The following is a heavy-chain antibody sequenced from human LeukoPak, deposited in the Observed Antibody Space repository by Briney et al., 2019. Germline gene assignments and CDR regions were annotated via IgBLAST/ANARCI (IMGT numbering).Heavy chain of an antibody. Sequence: SETLSLTCTVSGGSISSGGYYWSWIRQHPGKGLEWIGYIYYSGSTNYNPSLKSRVTISVGTSKNQFSLKLSSVTAADTAVYYCARRRAAAGIIDYWGQGTLVTVSS. CDR3: ARRRAAAGIIDY. V-gene: IGHV4-61*08. J-gene: IGHJ4*02. CDR1: GGSISSGGYY. CDR2: IYYSGST. D-gene: IGHD6-13*01.